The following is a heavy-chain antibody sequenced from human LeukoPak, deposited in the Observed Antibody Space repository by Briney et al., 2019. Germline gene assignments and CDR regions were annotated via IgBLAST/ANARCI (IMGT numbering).Heavy chain of an antibody. CDR1: GGSISSSSHY. CDR2: IYYSGST. V-gene: IGHV4-39*01. Sequence: SETLSLTCTVSGGSISSSSHYCGWIHQPPGKGLEWIGSIYYSGSTYYNPSLKSRVTISVDTSKNQFSLKLSSVTAADTAVYYCARQYFLILSLYYFDYWGQGTLVTVSS. CDR3: ARQYFLILSLYYFDY. J-gene: IGHJ4*02. D-gene: IGHD3-10*02.